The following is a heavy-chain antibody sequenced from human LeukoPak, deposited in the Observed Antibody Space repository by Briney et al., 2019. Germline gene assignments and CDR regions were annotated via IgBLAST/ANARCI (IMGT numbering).Heavy chain of an antibody. CDR3: SRPGSSCTGTSCPEYFQY. CDR2: IKSKAFGGTT. V-gene: IGHV3-49*03. J-gene: IGHJ1*01. Sequence: QPGRSLRLSCTASGFSFGDYAMSWFRQAPGKGLEWVSLIKSKAFGGTTEYAASVKGRFTISRDDSKDIAYLQMNSLKIEDTAVYYCSRPGSSCTGTSCPEYFQYWSQGTLVTVSS. CDR1: GFSFGDYA. D-gene: IGHD2-8*02.